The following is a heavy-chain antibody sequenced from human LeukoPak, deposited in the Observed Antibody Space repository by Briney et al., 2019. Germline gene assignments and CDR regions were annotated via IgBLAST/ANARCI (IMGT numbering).Heavy chain of an antibody. Sequence: GGSLRLSCAASGFTFSSYSMNWVRQAPGKGLEWVSSISSSSSYIYYADSVKGRFTISRDNAKNSLYLQMNSLRAEDTAVYYCAREASRSGWLMGYYYYMDVWGKGTTVTVSS. CDR3: AREASRSGWLMGYYYYMDV. J-gene: IGHJ6*03. D-gene: IGHD6-19*01. V-gene: IGHV3-21*01. CDR1: GFTFSSYS. CDR2: ISSSSSYI.